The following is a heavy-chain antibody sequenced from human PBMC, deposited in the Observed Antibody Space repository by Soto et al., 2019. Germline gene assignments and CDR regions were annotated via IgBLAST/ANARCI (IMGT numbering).Heavy chain of an antibody. Sequence: PSETLSLTCTVSGGSISSGDYYWSWIRQPPGKGLEWIGYIYYSGSTYYNPSLKSRVTISVDTSKNQFSLKLSSVTAADTAVYYCERDRGMGFTRQYYYYGMDVWGQGTTVTVSS. D-gene: IGHD3-10*01. J-gene: IGHJ6*02. CDR2: IYYSGST. V-gene: IGHV4-30-4*01. CDR3: ERDRGMGFTRQYYYYGMDV. CDR1: GGSISSGDYY.